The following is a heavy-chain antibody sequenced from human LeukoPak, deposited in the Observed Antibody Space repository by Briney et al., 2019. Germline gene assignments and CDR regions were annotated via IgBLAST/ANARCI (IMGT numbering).Heavy chain of an antibody. D-gene: IGHD6-13*01. CDR3: ARDSSTSNYYYGMDV. V-gene: IGHV3-23*01. J-gene: IGHJ6*02. Sequence: GGSLRLSCAASGFAFSSYTMNWVRQAPGKGLAWVSGISGSGDSTYYADSVKGRFTVSRDNSKNTLYLQLNSLRAEDTAVYYCARDSSTSNYYYGMDVWGQGTTVTVFS. CDR2: ISGSGDST. CDR1: GFAFSSYT.